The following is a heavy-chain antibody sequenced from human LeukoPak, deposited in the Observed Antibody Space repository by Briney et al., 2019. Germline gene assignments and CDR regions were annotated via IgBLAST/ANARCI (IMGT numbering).Heavy chain of an antibody. D-gene: IGHD3-9*01. CDR3: AKDRRYFDGTHYYYYGMDV. CDR1: GFTFDDYA. Sequence: GGPLRLSCAASGFTFDDYAMHWVRQAPGKGLEWVSLISGDGGSTYYAHSVKGRFTISRDTSKSSLYLQMNSLRTEDTALYYCAKDRRYFDGTHYYYYGMDVWGQETTVTVSS. CDR2: ISGDGGST. V-gene: IGHV3-43*02. J-gene: IGHJ6*02.